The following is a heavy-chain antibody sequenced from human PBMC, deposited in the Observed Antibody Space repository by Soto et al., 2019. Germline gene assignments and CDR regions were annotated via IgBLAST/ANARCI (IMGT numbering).Heavy chain of an antibody. J-gene: IGHJ6*03. Sequence: QVQLQQWGAGLLKPSETLSLTCAVYGESFSGDYWSWIRQPPGKGLEWIGGINRSGSTIYNPSLKSRVTISVDTSKNQFSLSLTSVTAAETAVYYCARGRGNTAARRLGYYYYYMDVWGRGTTVTVSS. CDR3: ARGRGNTAARRLGYYYYYMDV. V-gene: IGHV4-34*01. CDR1: GESFSGDY. D-gene: IGHD6-6*01. CDR2: INRSGST.